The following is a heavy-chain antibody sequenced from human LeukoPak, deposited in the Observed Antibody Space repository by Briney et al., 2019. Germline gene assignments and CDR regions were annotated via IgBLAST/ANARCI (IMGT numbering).Heavy chain of an antibody. CDR1: GGSFSGYY. D-gene: IGHD6-6*01. CDR2: INHSGST. J-gene: IGHJ5*02. CDR3: ARNTSSSPWFDP. Sequence: SETLSLTCAVYGGSFSGYYWSWIRQPPGKGLEWIGEINHSGSTNYNPSLKSRVTISVDTSKNQFSLEMASVTPEDTALYYCARNTSSSPWFDPWGQGTLVIVSS. V-gene: IGHV4-34*01.